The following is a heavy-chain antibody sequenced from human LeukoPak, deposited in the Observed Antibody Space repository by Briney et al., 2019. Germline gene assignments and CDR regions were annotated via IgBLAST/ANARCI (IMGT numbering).Heavy chain of an antibody. CDR3: ARADFKSGLDY. Sequence: GGSLRLSCAASGFTFSDYYMSWIRQAPGKGLEWISYISTSGTTIYYADSVKGRFTVSRDSAKNSLYLQMNSLRAEDTAVYYCARADFKSGLDYWGQGTLVTVSS. J-gene: IGHJ4*02. CDR2: ISTSGTTI. CDR1: GFTFSDYY. D-gene: IGHD3-3*01. V-gene: IGHV3-11*01.